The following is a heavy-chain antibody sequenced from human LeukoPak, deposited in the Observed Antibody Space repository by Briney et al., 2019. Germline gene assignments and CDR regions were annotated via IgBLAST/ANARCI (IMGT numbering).Heavy chain of an antibody. Sequence: ASETLSLTCTASGGSISSYYWSWIRQPPGMGLEWIGYVYYSGSTNYNPSLKSRVTISVDTSKNQFSLKLSSVTAADTAVYYCAGRPTGGVYYFDLWGRGTLVTVSS. CDR2: VYYSGST. D-gene: IGHD4-17*01. J-gene: IGHJ2*01. V-gene: IGHV4-59*08. CDR3: AGRPTGGVYYFDL. CDR1: GGSISSYY.